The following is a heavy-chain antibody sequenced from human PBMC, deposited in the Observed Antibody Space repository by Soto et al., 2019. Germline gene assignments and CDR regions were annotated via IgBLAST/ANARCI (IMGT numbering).Heavy chain of an antibody. V-gene: IGHV4-39*01. CDR3: ARQRTTVVTQAYFDH. J-gene: IGHJ4*02. D-gene: IGHD2-21*02. Sequence: PSDTLSLTCIFSCESISSSSYYCVCILQPPGKGLEWIGSIYYIGRTYYNPSFKSRVTISIDTSKNQFSLKLSSVTATDTAVYYCARQRTTVVTQAYFDHWGQGALVTVSS. CDR2: IYYIGRT. CDR1: CESISSSSYY.